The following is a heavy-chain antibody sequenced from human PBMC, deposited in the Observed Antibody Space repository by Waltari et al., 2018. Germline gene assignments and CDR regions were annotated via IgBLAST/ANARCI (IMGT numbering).Heavy chain of an antibody. V-gene: IGHV4-4*07. CDR1: GGSISSYY. CDR2: IYTMGST. CDR3: ARDRAMVRGVYFNWFDP. Sequence: QVQLQESGPGLVKPSETLSLTCTVSGGSISSYYWSWIRQPAGKGLEWIGRIYTMGSTNDNPSLKSRVTMSVDTSKNQFSLKLSSVTAADTAVYYCARDRAMVRGVYFNWFDPWGQGTLVTVSS. D-gene: IGHD3-10*01. J-gene: IGHJ5*02.